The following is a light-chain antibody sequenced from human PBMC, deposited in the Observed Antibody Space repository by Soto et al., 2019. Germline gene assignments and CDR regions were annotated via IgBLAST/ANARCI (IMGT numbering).Light chain of an antibody. CDR3: QQYNSWVT. CDR1: QSISTT. CDR2: GAS. Sequence: EIVLTQSPVTLSVSPGERATLSCRASQSISTTLVWYQQKPGQAPRLLIYGASTRVTGVPARFSGSGSGTEFTLTISSLQSEDFAVYYCQQYNSWVTFGGGTKVEIK. V-gene: IGKV3-15*01. J-gene: IGKJ4*01.